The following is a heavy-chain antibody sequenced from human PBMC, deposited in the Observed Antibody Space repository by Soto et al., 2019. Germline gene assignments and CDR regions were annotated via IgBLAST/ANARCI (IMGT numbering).Heavy chain of an antibody. Sequence: GGSLRLSCAASGFTFSNAWINWVRQTPGKGLEWVGRVKRKTDVGTTDYAAPVKGRFTISRDDSKNMVYLQMNSLKTEDTAVYYCTTAVRRGGLQLLEWLVFAGMDVWSRGTTVTVSS. CDR2: VKRKTDVGTT. CDR3: TTAVRRGGLQLLEWLVFAGMDV. D-gene: IGHD3-3*01. V-gene: IGHV3-15*07. J-gene: IGHJ6*02. CDR1: GFTFSNAW.